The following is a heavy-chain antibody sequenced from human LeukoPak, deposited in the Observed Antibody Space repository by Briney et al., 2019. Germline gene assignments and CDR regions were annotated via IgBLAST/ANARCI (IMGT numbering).Heavy chain of an antibody. J-gene: IGHJ6*03. CDR3: ARTNYDILTGYYYYYYYMDV. Sequence: SETLSLTCTVSGGSISTSSYYWNWIRQPPGKGLEWIGYIYYSGSTNYNPSLKSRVTISVDTSKNQFSLKLSSVTAADTAVYYCARTNYDILTGYYYYYYYMDVWGKGTTVTISS. V-gene: IGHV4-61*01. D-gene: IGHD3-9*01. CDR2: IYYSGST. CDR1: GGSISTSSYY.